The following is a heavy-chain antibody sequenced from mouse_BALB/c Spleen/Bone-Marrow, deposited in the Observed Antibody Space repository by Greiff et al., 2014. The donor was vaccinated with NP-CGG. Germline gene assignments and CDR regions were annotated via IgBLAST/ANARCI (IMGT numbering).Heavy chain of an antibody. V-gene: IGHV14-3*02. CDR2: IDPANGNT. J-gene: IGHJ4*01. CDR3: ARPIFL. Sequence: VKESGAELVKPGASVKLSCTASGFNIKDTYMHWVKQRPEQGLEWIGRIDPANGNTKYDPKFQGKATITADTSSNTAYLQLSSLTSEDTAVYYCARPIFLWGQGTSVTVSS. CDR1: GFNIKDTY.